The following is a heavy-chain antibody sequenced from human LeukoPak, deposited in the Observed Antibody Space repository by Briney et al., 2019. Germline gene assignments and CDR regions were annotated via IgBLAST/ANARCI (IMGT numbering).Heavy chain of an antibody. Sequence: GASVKVSCKASGGTFSSYAISWVRQAPGQGLEWMGGIIPILGIANYAQKFQGRVTITADKSTSTAYMELSSLRSEDTAVYYCARDIVVVRTAYYYYYGMDVWGQGTTVTVSS. D-gene: IGHD2-2*01. CDR3: ARDIVVVRTAYYYYYGMDV. CDR1: GGTFSSYA. V-gene: IGHV1-69*10. J-gene: IGHJ6*02. CDR2: IIPILGIA.